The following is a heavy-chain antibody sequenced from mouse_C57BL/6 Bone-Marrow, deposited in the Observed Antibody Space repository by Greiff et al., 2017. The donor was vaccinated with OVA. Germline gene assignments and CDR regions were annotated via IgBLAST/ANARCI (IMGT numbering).Heavy chain of an antibody. CDR2: IWTGGGT. J-gene: IGHJ1*03. CDR3: ARTIHAWYFDV. CDR1: GFSLTSYG. Sequence: VQLQQSGPGLVAPSQCLSITCTASGFSLTSYGISWVRQPPGKGLEWLGVIWTGGGTNYNSAPNARRSTSKDNTKSQVFLKMNSLQTDDTARYYCARTIHAWYFDVWGTGTTVTVSS. V-gene: IGHV2-9-1*01.